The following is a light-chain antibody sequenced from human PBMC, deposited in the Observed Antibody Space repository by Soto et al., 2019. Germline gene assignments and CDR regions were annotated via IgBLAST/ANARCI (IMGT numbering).Light chain of an antibody. CDR3: EQYNNWPIT. CDR2: GAS. J-gene: IGKJ5*01. Sequence: EIVMTQSPATLSVSPGERATLSCRASQYIGSNLAWYQQKPGQAPRLLISGASTRATGIPARFIGSGSGTEFTLTISSLQSEDFAVYYCEQYNNWPITFGQGTRLEIK. V-gene: IGKV3-15*01. CDR1: QYIGSN.